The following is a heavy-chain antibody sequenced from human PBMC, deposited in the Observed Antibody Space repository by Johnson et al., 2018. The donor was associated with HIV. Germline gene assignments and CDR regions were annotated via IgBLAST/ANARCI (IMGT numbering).Heavy chain of an antibody. Sequence: VKLVESGGGVVRPGGSLRLSCAASGFTFDDYAMHWVRQAPGKGLEWVAVISYDGSNKYYADSVKGRFTISRDNSKDTLYLQMNSLRAEDTAVYYCAGSGGSYQRAHDAFDIWGQGTMVTVSS. CDR3: AGSGGSYQRAHDAFDI. D-gene: IGHD1-26*01. CDR1: GFTFDDYA. V-gene: IGHV3-30*04. CDR2: ISYDGSNK. J-gene: IGHJ3*02.